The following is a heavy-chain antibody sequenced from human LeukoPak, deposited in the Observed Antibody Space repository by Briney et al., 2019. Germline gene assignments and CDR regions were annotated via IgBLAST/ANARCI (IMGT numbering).Heavy chain of an antibody. CDR3: ARDHYTIFYYYYGMDV. J-gene: IGHJ6*02. CDR2: ISSSGSTI. Sequence: GGSLRLSCAASGFTFSSYSMNWVRQAPGKGLGWVSYISSSGSTIYYADSVKGRFTISRDNAKNSLYLQMNSLRAEDTAVYYCARDHYTIFYYYYGMDVWGQGTTVTVSS. D-gene: IGHD3-3*01. V-gene: IGHV3-48*04. CDR1: GFTFSSYS.